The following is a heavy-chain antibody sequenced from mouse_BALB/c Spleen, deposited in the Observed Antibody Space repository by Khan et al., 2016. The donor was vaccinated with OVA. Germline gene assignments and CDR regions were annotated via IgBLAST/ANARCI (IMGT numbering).Heavy chain of an antibody. CDR1: GFTFSDYY. V-gene: IGHV5-4*02. CDR3: ARGYAGEPLAY. Sequence: EVELVESGGGLVKPGGSLKLSCAASGFTFSDYYMYWVRQTPEKRLEWVATISAGGSYIYYADSVKGRLTISRDNATNTVYLQMSSLKSEDIAMYYSARGYAGEPLAYWGHGTLVTVSA. D-gene: IGHD2-13*01. CDR2: ISAGGSYI. J-gene: IGHJ3*01.